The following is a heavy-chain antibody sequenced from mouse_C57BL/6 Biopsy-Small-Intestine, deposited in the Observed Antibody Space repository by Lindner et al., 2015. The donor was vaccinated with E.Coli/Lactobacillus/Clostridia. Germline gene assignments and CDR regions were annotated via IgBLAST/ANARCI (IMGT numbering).Heavy chain of an antibody. CDR2: INPNSGDT. Sequence: SVKVSCKTSGYTFGTYNMNWVRQAPGQGLEWMGIINPNSGDTYYPPKFQGRVSMTTDTSTRTVHMELSSLRSEDTALYYCARDKYSSSRSGSAYWGQGTLVTVSS. CDR1: GYTFGTYN. J-gene: IGHJ4*01. V-gene: IGHV1-18*01. CDR3: ARDKYSSSRSGSAY. D-gene: IGHD1-3*01.